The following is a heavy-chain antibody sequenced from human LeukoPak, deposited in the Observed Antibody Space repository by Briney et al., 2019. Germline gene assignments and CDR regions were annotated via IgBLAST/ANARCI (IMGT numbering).Heavy chain of an antibody. CDR3: ARAGITEDAFDI. CDR1: GYTLTELS. J-gene: IGHJ3*02. Sequence: ASVKVSCKVSGYTLTELSMHWVRQAPGKGLEWMGWINPNSGGTNYAQKFQGRVTMTRDTSISTAYMELSRLRSDDTAVYYCARAGITEDAFDIWGQGTMVTVSS. D-gene: IGHD3-3*01. V-gene: IGHV1-2*02. CDR2: INPNSGGT.